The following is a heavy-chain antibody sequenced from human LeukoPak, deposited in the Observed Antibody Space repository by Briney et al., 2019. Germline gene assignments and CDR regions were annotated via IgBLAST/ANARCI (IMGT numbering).Heavy chain of an antibody. Sequence: GGCLRLSCAASGFTFSSYSMNWVRQAPGKGLEWVSSISSSSSYIYYADSVKGRFTISRDNAKNSLYLQMNSLRAEDTAVYYCARDIGTPSSSGYWGQGTLVTVSS. V-gene: IGHV3-21*01. CDR1: GFTFSSYS. J-gene: IGHJ4*02. D-gene: IGHD6-6*01. CDR3: ARDIGTPSSSGY. CDR2: ISSSSSYI.